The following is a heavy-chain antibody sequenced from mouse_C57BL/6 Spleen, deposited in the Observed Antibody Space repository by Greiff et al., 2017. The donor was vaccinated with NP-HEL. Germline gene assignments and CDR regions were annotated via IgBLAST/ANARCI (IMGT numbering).Heavy chain of an antibody. J-gene: IGHJ4*01. CDR3: ARRRLYYAMDY. D-gene: IGHD3-2*02. CDR1: GFTFSDYG. Sequence: EVMLVESGGGLVKPGGSLKLSCAASGFTFSDYGMHWVRQAPEKGLEWVAYISSGSSTIYYADTVKGRFTISRDNAKNTLFLQMTSLRSEDTAMYYCARRRLYYAMDYWGQGTSVTVSS. CDR2: ISSGSSTI. V-gene: IGHV5-17*01.